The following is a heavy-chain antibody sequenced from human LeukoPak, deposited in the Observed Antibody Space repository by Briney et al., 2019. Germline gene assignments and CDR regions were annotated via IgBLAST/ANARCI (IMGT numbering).Heavy chain of an antibody. CDR1: GFTSTTAW. J-gene: IGHJ3*01. Sequence: GGSLRLSCTISGFTSTTAWMTWVRQAPGKGLEWVADIRQDGSDKYYVDSVKGRFIISRDNAKKSVSLHMNNLRVEDTAVYYCVVYKYILSWSAFDFWGRGTMVTVSS. D-gene: IGHD6-13*01. V-gene: IGHV3-7*01. CDR2: IRQDGSDK. CDR3: VVYKYILSWSAFDF.